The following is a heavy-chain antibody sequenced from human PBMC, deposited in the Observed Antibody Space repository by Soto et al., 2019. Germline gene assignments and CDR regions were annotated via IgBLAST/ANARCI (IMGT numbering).Heavy chain of an antibody. D-gene: IGHD1-1*01. CDR1: GFTFSSYW. CDR3: ARVSNWNNWFDP. V-gene: IGHV3-74*01. J-gene: IGHJ5*02. Sequence: GGSLRLSCRTSGFTFSSYWMHWVRQAPGKGLVWVSRISSDGGTTTYADSVKGRFTISRDNAKDTLYLQMNSLRAEDTAVYYCARVSNWNNWFDPWGKGTLVTVSS. CDR2: ISSDGGTT.